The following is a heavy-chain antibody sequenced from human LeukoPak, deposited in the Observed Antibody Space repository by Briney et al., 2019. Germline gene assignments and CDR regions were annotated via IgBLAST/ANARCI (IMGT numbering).Heavy chain of an antibody. CDR3: ARDGRGYSYGYSFGWFDP. V-gene: IGHV4-59*01. D-gene: IGHD5-18*01. CDR1: GGFISSYY. CDR2: IYYSGST. J-gene: IGHJ5*02. Sequence: PSETLSLTCTVSGGFISSYYWSWIRQPPGKGLEWIGYIYYSGSTNYNPSLKSRVTISVDTSKNQFSLKLSSVTAADTAVYYCARDGRGYSYGYSFGWFDPWGQGTLVTVSS.